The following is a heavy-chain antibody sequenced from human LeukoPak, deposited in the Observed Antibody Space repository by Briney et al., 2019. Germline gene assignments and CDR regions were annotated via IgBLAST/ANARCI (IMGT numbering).Heavy chain of an antibody. CDR3: ARGYSSGWMAG. CDR1: GGSFSGYY. CDR2: INHSGST. V-gene: IGHV4-34*01. Sequence: PSETLSLTCAVYGGSFSGYYWSWIRQPPGKGLEWIGEINHSGSTNYNPSLKSRVTISVDTSKNQFSLKLSSVTAADTAVYYCARGYSSGWMAGWGQGTLVTVSS. J-gene: IGHJ4*02. D-gene: IGHD6-19*01.